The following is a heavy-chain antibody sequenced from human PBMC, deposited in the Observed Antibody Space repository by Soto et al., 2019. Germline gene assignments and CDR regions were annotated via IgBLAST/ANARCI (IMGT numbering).Heavy chain of an antibody. Sequence: ASVKVSCKASGFTFTTYAMNWVRQAPGQRLEWMGWINVGNGNTKYSQKFQGRVTITRDTSASTAYMELSSLRSEDTAVYYCARGNRDYYYMDVWGKGTTVTVSS. CDR1: GFTFTTYA. V-gene: IGHV1-3*01. CDR3: ARGNRDYYYMDV. J-gene: IGHJ6*03. CDR2: INVGNGNT.